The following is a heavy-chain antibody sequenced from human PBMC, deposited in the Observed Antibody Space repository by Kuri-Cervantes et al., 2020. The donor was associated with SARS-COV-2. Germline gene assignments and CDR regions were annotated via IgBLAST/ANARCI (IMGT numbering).Heavy chain of an antibody. Sequence: ASVKVSCKASGYTFSGYYMHWVRQAPGQGLEWMGWINPNNGGTNYAQKFQGRVTMTRDTSISTAYMELSSLRSDDTAVYYCARGAGGATSLGAFDIWGQGTMVTVSS. D-gene: IGHD1-26*01. CDR2: INPNNGGT. J-gene: IGHJ3*02. V-gene: IGHV1-2*02. CDR1: GYTFSGYY. CDR3: ARGAGGATSLGAFDI.